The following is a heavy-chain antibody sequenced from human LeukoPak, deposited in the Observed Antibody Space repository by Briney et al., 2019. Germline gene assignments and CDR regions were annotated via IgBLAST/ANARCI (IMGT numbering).Heavy chain of an antibody. CDR1: GGSISSGGYY. V-gene: IGHV4-30-2*01. J-gene: IGHJ6*03. Sequence: PSQTLSLTCTVSGGSISSGGYYWSWIRQPPGKGLEWIGYIYHSGSTYYNPSLKSRVTISVDRSKNQFSLKLSSVTAADTAVYYCARARAGYSYGDYYYYYMDVWGKGTTVTVSS. CDR3: ARARAGYSYGDYYYYYMDV. D-gene: IGHD5-18*01. CDR2: IYHSGST.